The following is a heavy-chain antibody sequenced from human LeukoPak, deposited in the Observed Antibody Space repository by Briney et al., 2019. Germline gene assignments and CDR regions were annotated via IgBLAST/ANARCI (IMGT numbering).Heavy chain of an antibody. CDR2: ICYSGST. D-gene: IGHD6-13*01. J-gene: IGHJ4*02. V-gene: IGHV4-59*08. CDR3: ARSSREAAGTHDY. Sequence: SETLSLTCTVSGGSISSYYWSWIRQPPGKGLEWIGYICYSGSTNYNPSLKSRVTISVDTSKNQFSLKLSSVTAADTAVYYCARSSREAAGTHDYWGQGTLVTVSS. CDR1: GGSISSYY.